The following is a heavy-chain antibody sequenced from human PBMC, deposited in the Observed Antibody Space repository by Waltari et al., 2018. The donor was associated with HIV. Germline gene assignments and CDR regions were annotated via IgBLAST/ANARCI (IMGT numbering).Heavy chain of an antibody. D-gene: IGHD3-10*01. CDR1: GYTLTELS. CDR2: FDPEYGET. Sequence: QVQLVQSGAEVKKPGASVKVSCKVSGYTLTELSMHWVRQAPGKGLEWMGGFDPEYGETIYAQKFQGRVTMTEDTSTDTAYMELSSLRSEDTAVYYCAALSYGSGSHPTWYFDYWGQGTLVTVSS. V-gene: IGHV1-24*01. J-gene: IGHJ4*02. CDR3: AALSYGSGSHPTWYFDY.